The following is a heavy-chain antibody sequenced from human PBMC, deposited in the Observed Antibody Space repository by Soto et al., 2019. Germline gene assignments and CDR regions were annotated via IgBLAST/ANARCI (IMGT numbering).Heavy chain of an antibody. CDR2: IIPIFGTA. Sequence: SVKVSCKASGGTFSSYAISWVRQAPGQRLEWMGGIIPIFGTANYAQKFQGRVTITADESTSTAYMELSSLRSEDTAVYYCARRRAAAGTSYYYYGMDVWGHGTTVTVSS. V-gene: IGHV1-69*13. D-gene: IGHD6-13*01. CDR3: ARRRAAAGTSYYYYGMDV. CDR1: GGTFSSYA. J-gene: IGHJ6*02.